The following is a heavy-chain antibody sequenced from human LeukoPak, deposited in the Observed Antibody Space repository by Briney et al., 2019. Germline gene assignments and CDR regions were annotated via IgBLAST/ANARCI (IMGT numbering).Heavy chain of an antibody. J-gene: IGHJ3*02. CDR2: ISGSGGST. V-gene: IGHV3-23*01. Sequence: GGSLRLSCAASGFNFSSYAMSWVRQAPGKGLEWVSAISGSGGSTYYADSVKGRFTISRDNSKNTLYLQMNSLRAEDTAVYYCAKDLVGIVGATDAFDIWGQGTIVTVSS. CDR3: AKDLVGIVGATDAFDI. D-gene: IGHD1-26*01. CDR1: GFNFSSYA.